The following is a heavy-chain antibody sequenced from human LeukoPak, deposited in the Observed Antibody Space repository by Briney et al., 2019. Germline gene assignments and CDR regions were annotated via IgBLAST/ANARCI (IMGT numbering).Heavy chain of an antibody. CDR1: GFTFSNAW. J-gene: IGHJ4*02. CDR2: IKSKTDGGTT. V-gene: IGHV3-15*01. D-gene: IGHD1-26*01. CDR3: STVPWELPIDY. Sequence: AGGSLRLSCAASGFTFSNAWMSWVRQAPGKGLEWVGRIKSKTDGGTTDYAAPVKGRFTISRDDSKNTLYLQMNSLKTEDTAVYYRSTVPWELPIDYWGQGTLVTVSS.